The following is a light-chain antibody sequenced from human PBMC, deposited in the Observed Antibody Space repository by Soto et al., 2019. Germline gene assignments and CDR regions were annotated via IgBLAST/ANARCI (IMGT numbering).Light chain of an antibody. Sequence: DIQLTQSPSTLSASVGDRVIITCRASHDVGNYLAWYQQKPGKAPKHLIYEASNLRSGVPSRFSGSGSGTEFTLTITGLQPDDFATYYCQQYNTYSPERTFGQGTKVDIK. V-gene: IGKV1-5*01. CDR3: QQYNTYSPERT. CDR2: EAS. CDR1: HDVGNY. J-gene: IGKJ1*01.